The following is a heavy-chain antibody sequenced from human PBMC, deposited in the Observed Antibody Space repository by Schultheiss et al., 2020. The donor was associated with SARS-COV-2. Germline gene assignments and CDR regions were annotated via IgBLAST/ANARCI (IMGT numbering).Heavy chain of an antibody. Sequence: GESLKISCAASRFTFSNYAMPWVRQAPGKGLAWVSSISTSSSYIYYADSVKGRFSISRDNSKNTVYLQMNSLRAEDTAIYYCAKDGGTTGQWGQGTLVTVSS. CDR1: RFTFSNYA. CDR3: AKDGGTTGQ. V-gene: IGHV3-23*01. J-gene: IGHJ4*02. D-gene: IGHD1-1*01. CDR2: ISTSSSYI.